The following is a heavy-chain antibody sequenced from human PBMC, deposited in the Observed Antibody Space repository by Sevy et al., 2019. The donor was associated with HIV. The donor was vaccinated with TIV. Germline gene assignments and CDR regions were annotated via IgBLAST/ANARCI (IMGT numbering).Heavy chain of an antibody. CDR2: IRFDGNNK. D-gene: IGHD6-19*01. V-gene: IGHV3-30*02. J-gene: IGHJ4*02. Sequence: GGSLRLSCAASGFTFSRYGMHWVRQAPGKGLEWVASIRFDGNNKHYVDSVMGRFTISRDDSKNTLYLQMNGLRSEDTAVYYCAKDSVARNLHFDYWGQGALVTVSS. CDR1: GFTFSRYG. CDR3: AKDSVARNLHFDY.